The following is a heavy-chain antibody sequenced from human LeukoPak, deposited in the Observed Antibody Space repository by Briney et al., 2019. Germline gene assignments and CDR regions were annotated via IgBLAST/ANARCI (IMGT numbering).Heavy chain of an antibody. CDR2: INSDGSST. D-gene: IGHD5-18*01. CDR3: ARWGTALDGFDY. J-gene: IGHJ4*02. Sequence: GGSLRLSCAASGFTFSSYWMHWVRQAPGKGLVWVSRINSDGSSTSYADSVKGRFTLSRDNAKNTLYLRMNSLRAEDTAVYYCARWGTALDGFDYWGQGTLVTVAS. CDR1: GFTFSSYW. V-gene: IGHV3-74*01.